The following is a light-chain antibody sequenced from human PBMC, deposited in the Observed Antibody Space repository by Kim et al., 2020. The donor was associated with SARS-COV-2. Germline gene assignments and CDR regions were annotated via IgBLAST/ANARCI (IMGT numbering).Light chain of an antibody. J-gene: IGKJ4*01. CDR3: QKSYIAPRT. Sequence: DIQMTQSPSSLSASVGDRVTITCRASQSISNYVNWYQHKPGKAPDLLIYGASSLQSGVPSRFSGSGFGTDFTLTITSLQPEDFATYYCQKSYIAPRTLGGGTKVEIK. CDR1: QSISNY. CDR2: GAS. V-gene: IGKV1-39*01.